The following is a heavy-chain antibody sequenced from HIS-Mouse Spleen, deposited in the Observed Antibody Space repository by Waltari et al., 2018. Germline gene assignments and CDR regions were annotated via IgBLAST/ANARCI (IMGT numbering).Heavy chain of an antibody. D-gene: IGHD4-4*01. J-gene: IGHJ4*02. V-gene: IGHV3-13*01. CDR1: GFTFSSYD. CDR3: ARGYSNYVPYFDY. CDR2: IGTAGDT. Sequence: EVQLVESGGGLVQPGGSLRLSCAASGFTFSSYDMAGGREATGKGLGWVSAIGTAGDTYYPGSVKGRFTISRENAKNSLYLQMNSLRAGDTAVYYCARGYSNYVPYFDYWGQGALVTVSS.